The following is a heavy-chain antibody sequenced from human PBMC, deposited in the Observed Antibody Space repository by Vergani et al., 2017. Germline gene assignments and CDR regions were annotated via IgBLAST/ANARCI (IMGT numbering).Heavy chain of an antibody. Sequence: EVQLVESGGGLVKPGGSLRLSCAASGCTFSSYSMNWVRQAPGKGLEWVSSISSSRRYIYYADSVKGRFTISRDNANNSLYLQMHSLSAADTAVYYCARGPLTSSLLFDYGGQGTLVTVSS. V-gene: IGHV3-21*01. CDR1: GCTFSSYS. CDR2: ISSSRRYI. CDR3: ARGPLTSSLLFDY. D-gene: IGHD2-2*01. J-gene: IGHJ4*02.